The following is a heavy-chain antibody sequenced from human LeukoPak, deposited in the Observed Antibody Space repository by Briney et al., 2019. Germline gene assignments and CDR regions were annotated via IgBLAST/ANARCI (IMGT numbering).Heavy chain of an antibody. J-gene: IGHJ4*02. Sequence: GGSLRLSCAASGFTFSSYAMHWVRQAPRKGQEWVSVISYDGSNKYYADSVKGRFTISRDNSKNTLYLQMNSLRAEDTAVYYCARDNLDPFEYSSSIDYWGQGTLVTVSS. CDR2: ISYDGSNK. V-gene: IGHV3-30*04. CDR3: ARDNLDPFEYSSSIDY. CDR1: GFTFSSYA. D-gene: IGHD6-6*01.